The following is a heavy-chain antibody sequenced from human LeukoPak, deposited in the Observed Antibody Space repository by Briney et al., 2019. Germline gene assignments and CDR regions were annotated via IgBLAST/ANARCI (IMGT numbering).Heavy chain of an antibody. J-gene: IGHJ1*01. Sequence: GGSLRLSCAASGFTFSSYPMSWVRQAPGKGLEWVSTISVSGGPTYYADSVKGRFTISRDNAKNSLYLQMNSLRAEDTAVYYCATYSSFNRREFQYWGQGTLLTVSS. CDR3: ATYSSFNRREFQY. V-gene: IGHV3-23*01. CDR2: ISVSGGPT. CDR1: GFTFSSYP. D-gene: IGHD3-22*01.